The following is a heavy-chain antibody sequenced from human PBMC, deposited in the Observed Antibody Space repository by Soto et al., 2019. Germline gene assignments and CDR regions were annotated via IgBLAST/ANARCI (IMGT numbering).Heavy chain of an antibody. J-gene: IGHJ4*02. V-gene: IGHV4-39*01. CDR3: ARQEVDTAMAPDY. Sequence: PSETLSLTCTVSGGSISSSSYYWGWIRQPPGKGLEWIGSIYYSGSTYYNPSLKSRVTISVDTSKNQFSLKLSSVTAADTAVYYCARQEVDTAMAPDYWGQGTLATVSS. D-gene: IGHD5-18*01. CDR2: IYYSGST. CDR1: GGSISSSSYY.